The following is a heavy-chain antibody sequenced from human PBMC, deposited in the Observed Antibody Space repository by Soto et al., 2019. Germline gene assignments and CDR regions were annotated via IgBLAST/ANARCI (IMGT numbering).Heavy chain of an antibody. Sequence: PGGSLRLSCAASGFTFSSYSMSWVRQAPGKGLEWVSAISGSGGSTYYADSVKGRFTISRDNSKNTLYLQMNSLRAEDTAVYYCAKGAVRENDYYYGMDVWGQGTTVTVSS. CDR3: AKGAVRENDYYYGMDV. CDR1: GFTFSSYS. CDR2: ISGSGGST. V-gene: IGHV3-23*01. J-gene: IGHJ6*02. D-gene: IGHD3-10*01.